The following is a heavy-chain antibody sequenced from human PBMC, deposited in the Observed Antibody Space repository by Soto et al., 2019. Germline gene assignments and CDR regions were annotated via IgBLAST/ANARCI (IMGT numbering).Heavy chain of an antibody. V-gene: IGHV4-59*01. CDR1: GGPISSYY. D-gene: IGHD3-9*01. CDR3: ARAIYGFFDWPDLQSFYFDY. CDR2: IYYSGST. J-gene: IGHJ4*02. Sequence: SETLSLTCPVSGGPISSYYLSWIRQPPGKGLEWIGYIYYSGSTNYNPSLKSRVTISVDTSKNQLSLKLSSVTAADTAVYYCARAIYGFFDWPDLQSFYFDYWGQGTLVTVSS.